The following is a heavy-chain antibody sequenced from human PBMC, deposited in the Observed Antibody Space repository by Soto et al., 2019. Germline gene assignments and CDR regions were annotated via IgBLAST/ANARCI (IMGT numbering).Heavy chain of an antibody. V-gene: IGHV4-34*01. Sequence: LSLTCAVYGGSFSGYYWSWIRQPPGKGLEWIGEINHSGSTNYNPSLKSRVTISVDTSKNQFSLKLSSVTAADTAVYYCARVRGTYDYVWGSYRYPTYGMDVWGQGTTVTVSS. CDR2: INHSGST. D-gene: IGHD3-16*02. CDR3: ARVRGTYDYVWGSYRYPTYGMDV. CDR1: GGSFSGYY. J-gene: IGHJ6*02.